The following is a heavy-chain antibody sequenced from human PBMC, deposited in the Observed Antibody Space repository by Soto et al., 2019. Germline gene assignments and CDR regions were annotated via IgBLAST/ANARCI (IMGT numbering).Heavy chain of an antibody. J-gene: IGHJ6*02. CDR3: ARDSRGKDCGDGYYYGMDV. CDR2: IIPIFGTA. V-gene: IGHV1-69*01. Sequence: QVQLVQSGAEVKKPGSSVKVSCKASGGTFSSYAISWVRQAPGQGLEWMGGIIPIFGTANYAQTFQGRVTITADESTSTAYMELSSLRSEDTAVYYCARDSRGKDCGDGYYYGMDVWGPGTTVTVSS. D-gene: IGHD4-17*01. CDR1: GGTFSSYA.